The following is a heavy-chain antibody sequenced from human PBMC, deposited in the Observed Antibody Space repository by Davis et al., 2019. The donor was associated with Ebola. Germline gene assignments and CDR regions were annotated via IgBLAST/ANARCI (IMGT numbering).Heavy chain of an antibody. CDR2: INHSGDT. D-gene: IGHD4/OR15-4a*01. J-gene: IGHJ3*02. V-gene: IGHV4-34*01. Sequence: SETLSLTCAVYGGSFSGYYWSWIRQPPGKGLEWIGEINHSGDTTYNPSLKSRVTISVDTSKNQFSLKLNSVTAADTAVYYCARADYGGKSNAFDIWGQGTMVTVSS. CDR3: ARADYGGKSNAFDI. CDR1: GGSFSGYY.